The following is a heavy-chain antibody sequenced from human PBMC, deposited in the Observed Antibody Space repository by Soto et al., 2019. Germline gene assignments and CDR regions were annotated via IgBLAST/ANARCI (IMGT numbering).Heavy chain of an antibody. D-gene: IGHD3-9*01. J-gene: IGHJ4*02. Sequence: GGSLRLYCAASGFTFSSAWPSWVRQAPGKGLEWVGRIKSKTDGGTTDYAAPVKGRFTTSRDDSKNTLYLQMNSLKTEDTAVYYCTKGGGYDILTGYSIDYWGQGTLVTVS. CDR1: GFTFSSAW. CDR3: TKGGGYDILTGYSIDY. CDR2: IKSKTDGGTT. V-gene: IGHV3-15*01.